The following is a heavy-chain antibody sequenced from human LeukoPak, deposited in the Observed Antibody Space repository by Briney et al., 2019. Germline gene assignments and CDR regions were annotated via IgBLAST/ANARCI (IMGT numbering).Heavy chain of an antibody. V-gene: IGHV3-48*03. Sequence: PGGSLRLSCAASGFTFSSYEMNWVRQAPGKGLGWVSFISSSGSTIYYADSVKGRFTISRDNAKNSLYLQMNSLRAEDTAVYYCATDSPQHYDILTGYHRWGQGTLVTVSS. J-gene: IGHJ4*02. D-gene: IGHD3-9*01. CDR2: ISSSGSTI. CDR1: GFTFSSYE. CDR3: ATDSPQHYDILTGYHR.